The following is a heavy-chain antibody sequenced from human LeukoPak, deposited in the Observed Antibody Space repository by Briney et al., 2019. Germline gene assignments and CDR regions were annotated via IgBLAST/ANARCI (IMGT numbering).Heavy chain of an antibody. J-gene: IGHJ4*02. CDR1: GYTFSGYY. V-gene: IGHV1-2*02. Sequence: ASVKVSCKASGYTFSGYYIFWVRRAPGQGLEWMGWINPNSGGTNYAQEFQGRVTMTRDTSITTAYMELSTLRSDDTAVYYCARDVPYYYDSSGYYDDCWGQGTLVTVSS. D-gene: IGHD3-22*01. CDR2: INPNSGGT. CDR3: ARDVPYYYDSSGYYDDC.